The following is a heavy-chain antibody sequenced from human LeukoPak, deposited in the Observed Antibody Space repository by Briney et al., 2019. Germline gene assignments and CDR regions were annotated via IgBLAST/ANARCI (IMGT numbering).Heavy chain of an antibody. V-gene: IGHV4-39*07. D-gene: IGHD1-26*01. J-gene: IGHJ4*02. Sequence: SETLSLTCTVSDGFISSKSFYWGWIRQPPGKGLEWIGSISYSGTTYYNPSLKSRVAISVDTSKDQFSLKLSSVTAADTAVYYCARDQGAVAGSGRRYSGSYYFDYWGQGTLVTVSS. CDR2: ISYSGTT. CDR3: ARDQGAVAGSGRRYSGSYYFDY. CDR1: DGFISSKSFY.